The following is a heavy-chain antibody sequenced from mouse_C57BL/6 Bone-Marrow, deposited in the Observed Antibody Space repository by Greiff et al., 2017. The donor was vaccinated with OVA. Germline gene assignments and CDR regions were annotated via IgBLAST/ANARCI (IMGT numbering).Heavy chain of an antibody. CDR3: AREDYYGSSWYFDV. CDR1: GYTFTTYC. D-gene: IGHD1-1*01. V-gene: IGHV1-64*01. J-gene: IGHJ1*03. Sequence: QVQLQQSGAGLVKPGASVKLSCKASGYTFTTYCMHWVKQRPGQGLEWIGMIHPNSGSTNYNEKFKSKATLTVDKSSSTAYMQLSSLTSEDSAVYYCAREDYYGSSWYFDVWGTGTTVTVSS. CDR2: IHPNSGST.